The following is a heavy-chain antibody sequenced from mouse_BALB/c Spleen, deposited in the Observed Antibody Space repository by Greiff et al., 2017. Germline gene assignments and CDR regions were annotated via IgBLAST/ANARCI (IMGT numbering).Heavy chain of an antibody. CDR3: TREGGSMITTGYFDY. J-gene: IGHJ2*01. Sequence: VQLKESGTVLARPGASVKMSCKASGYTFTSYWMHWVKQRPGQGLEWIGAIYPGNCDTSYNQKFKGKAKLTAVTSTSTAYMELSSLTNEDSAVYYCTREGGSMITTGYFDYWGQGTTLTVSS. D-gene: IGHD2-4*01. V-gene: IGHV1-5*01. CDR2: IYPGNCDT. CDR1: GYTFTSYW.